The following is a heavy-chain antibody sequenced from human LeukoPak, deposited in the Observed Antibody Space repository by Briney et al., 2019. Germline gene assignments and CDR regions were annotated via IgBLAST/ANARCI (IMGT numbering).Heavy chain of an antibody. V-gene: IGHV3-30-3*01. CDR1: GFTFSSYA. J-gene: IGHJ6*03. CDR2: ISYDGSNK. Sequence: SGGSLRLSCAASGFTFSSYAMHWVRQAPGKGLEWVAVISYDGSNKYYADSVKGRFTISRDNSKNTLYLQMNSLRAEDTAVYYCARAEYSSSPYYYYYYMDVWGKGTTVTVSS. D-gene: IGHD6-6*01. CDR3: ARAEYSSSPYYYYYYMDV.